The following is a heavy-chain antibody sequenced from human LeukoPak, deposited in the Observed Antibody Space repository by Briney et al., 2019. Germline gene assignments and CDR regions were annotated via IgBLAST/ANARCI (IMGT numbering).Heavy chain of an antibody. Sequence: SETLSLTCTVSGGSISSGGYYWSWVRQPLGKGLEWIGYIYYSGSTNYNPSLKSRVTISVDTSKNQFSLKLSSVTAADTAVYYCARGRTLYCSSTSCPNWFDPWGQGTLVTVSS. V-gene: IGHV4-61*08. CDR1: GGSISSGGYY. J-gene: IGHJ5*02. D-gene: IGHD2-2*01. CDR2: IYYSGST. CDR3: ARGRTLYCSSTSCPNWFDP.